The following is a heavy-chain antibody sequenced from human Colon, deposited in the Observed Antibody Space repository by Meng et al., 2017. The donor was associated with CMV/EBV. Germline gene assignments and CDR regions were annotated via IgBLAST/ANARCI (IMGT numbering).Heavy chain of an antibody. J-gene: IGHJ5*02. CDR3: ARDLSNYDGNWFDP. D-gene: IGHD4-11*01. CDR1: GFTFSSYA. V-gene: IGHV3-30-3*01. Sequence: GESLKISCAASGFTFSSYAMHWVRQAPGKGLEWVAVISYDGSNKYYADSVKGRFTISRDNSKNTLYLQMNSLRAEDTAVYYCARDLSNYDGNWFDPWGQGTLVTVSS. CDR2: ISYDGSNK.